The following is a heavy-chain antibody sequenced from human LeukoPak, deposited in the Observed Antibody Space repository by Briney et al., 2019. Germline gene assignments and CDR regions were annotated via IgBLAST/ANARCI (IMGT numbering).Heavy chain of an antibody. CDR3: ARDPIAVAGSGGGGYDY. D-gene: IGHD6-19*01. J-gene: IGHJ4*02. Sequence: ASVKVSCKASGYTFTGYYMHWVRQAPGQGLEWMGWINPNSGGTNYAQKFQGGVTMTRDTSISTAYMELSRLRSDDTAVYYCARDPIAVAGSGGGGYDYWGQGTLVTVSS. CDR2: INPNSGGT. V-gene: IGHV1-2*02. CDR1: GYTFTGYY.